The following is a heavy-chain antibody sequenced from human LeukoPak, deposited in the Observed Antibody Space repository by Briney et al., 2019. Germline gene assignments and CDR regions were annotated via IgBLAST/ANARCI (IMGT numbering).Heavy chain of an antibody. CDR1: GYTLTTHD. D-gene: IGHD7-27*01. Sequence: ASVKVSCKASGYTLTTHDINWVRQATGQGLEWLGWMSPNSGDTGYAQKFQGRVTMTSDSSISTAYMELSSLRSEDTAIYYCVRTPPNWGFDYWGQGTLVTVSS. J-gene: IGHJ4*02. CDR2: MSPNSGDT. V-gene: IGHV1-8*01. CDR3: VRTPPNWGFDY.